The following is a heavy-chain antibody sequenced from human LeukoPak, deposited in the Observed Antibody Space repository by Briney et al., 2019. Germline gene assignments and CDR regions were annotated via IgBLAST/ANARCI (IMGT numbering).Heavy chain of an antibody. D-gene: IGHD3-10*01. V-gene: IGHV1-69*05. Sequence: GASVKVSCKASGGSFSNYASSWVRQAPGQGLEWMGGIIPVFGTANYAQKLQGRVTMTTDTSTSTAYMELRSLRSDDTAVYYCARDRRATMVRGDEDDAFDIWGQGTMVTVSS. CDR1: GGSFSNYA. J-gene: IGHJ3*02. CDR3: ARDRRATMVRGDEDDAFDI. CDR2: IIPVFGTA.